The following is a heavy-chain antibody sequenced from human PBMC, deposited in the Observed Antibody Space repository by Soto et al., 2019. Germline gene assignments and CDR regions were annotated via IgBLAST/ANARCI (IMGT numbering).Heavy chain of an antibody. CDR2: IWYDGSNK. V-gene: IGHV3-33*01. CDR3: AREADEYYDSSGHFDY. Sequence: QVQLVESGGGVVQPGRSLRLSCAASGFTFSSYGMHWVRQAPGKGLEWVAVIWYDGSNKYYADSVKGRFTISRDNSKNTLYLQMNSLRAEDTAVYYCAREADEYYDSSGHFDYWGQGTLVTVSS. CDR1: GFTFSSYG. J-gene: IGHJ4*02. D-gene: IGHD3-22*01.